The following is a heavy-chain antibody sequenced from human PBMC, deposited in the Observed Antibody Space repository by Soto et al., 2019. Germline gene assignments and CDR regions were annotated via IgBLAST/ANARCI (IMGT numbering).Heavy chain of an antibody. Sequence: ASVKVSCKASGYTFTGYYMHWVRQAPGQGLEWMGWINPNSGGTNYAQKFQGWVTMTRDTSISTAYMELSRLRSDDTAVYYCARGVRGCCSGGSYYPYAFDIWGQGTMVTVSS. CDR1: GYTFTGYY. D-gene: IGHD2-15*01. V-gene: IGHV1-2*04. CDR3: ARGVRGCCSGGSYYPYAFDI. CDR2: INPNSGGT. J-gene: IGHJ3*02.